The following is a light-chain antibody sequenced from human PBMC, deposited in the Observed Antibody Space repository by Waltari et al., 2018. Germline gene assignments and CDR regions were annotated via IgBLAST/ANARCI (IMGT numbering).Light chain of an antibody. J-gene: IGLJ1*01. Sequence: QSVLTQPPSASGTPGQRVTISCSGSSSNIGTNSVHWYQQLPGMAPKLLIYSNTLRPSCVPDRFSGSNASTSASLAISGLQSEDEADYYCAAWDDSLNGHVFGTGTKVTVL. CDR2: SNT. CDR3: AAWDDSLNGHV. V-gene: IGLV1-44*01. CDR1: SSNIGTNS.